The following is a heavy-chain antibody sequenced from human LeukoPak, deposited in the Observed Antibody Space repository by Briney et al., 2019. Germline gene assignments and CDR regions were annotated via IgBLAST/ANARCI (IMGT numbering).Heavy chain of an antibody. V-gene: IGHV3-30-3*01. CDR1: GFTFSSYA. CDR3: ARYSSSSGILDY. CDR2: ISYDGSNK. Sequence: PGGSLRLSCAASGFTFSSYAMHWVRQAPGKGLEWVAVISYDGSNKYYADSVKGRFTISRDNSKNTLYLQMNSLRAEDTAVYYCARYSSSSGILDYWGQGTLVTVPS. D-gene: IGHD6-6*01. J-gene: IGHJ4*02.